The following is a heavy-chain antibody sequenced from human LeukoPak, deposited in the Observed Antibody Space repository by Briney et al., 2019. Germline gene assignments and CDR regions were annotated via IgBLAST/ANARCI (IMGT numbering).Heavy chain of an antibody. CDR3: ARTHCGGGSCDTFDP. J-gene: IGHJ5*02. V-gene: IGHV4-4*07. CDR1: GVSISNYF. D-gene: IGHD2-21*01. Sequence: SATLSLTCNVFGVSISNYFWSWLRQPAGKGLEWIGRFYASGTTYYSPSLRSRVTLSMDTSKNHFSLKLTSVTAADTAVYYCARTHCGGGSCDTFDPWGQGTLVTVSS. CDR2: FYASGTT.